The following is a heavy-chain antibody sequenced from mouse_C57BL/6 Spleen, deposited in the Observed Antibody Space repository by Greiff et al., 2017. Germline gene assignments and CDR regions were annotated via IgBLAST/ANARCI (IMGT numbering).Heavy chain of an antibody. D-gene: IGHD2-4*01. Sequence: VQLQQSGPELVKPGASVKISCKASGYTFTDYYMNWVKQSHGQSLEWIGDINPNNGGTSYNQKFKGKATLTVDKSSSTAYMELRSLTSADSAVYYCVRKDDYNEVGWFAYWGQGTLVTVSA. V-gene: IGHV1-26*01. J-gene: IGHJ3*01. CDR3: VRKDDYNEVGWFAY. CDR1: GYTFTDYY. CDR2: INPNNGGT.